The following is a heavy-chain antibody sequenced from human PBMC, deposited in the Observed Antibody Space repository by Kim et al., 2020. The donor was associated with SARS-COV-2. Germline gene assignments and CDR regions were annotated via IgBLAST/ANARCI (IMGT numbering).Heavy chain of an antibody. J-gene: IGHJ4*02. CDR2: INPSGGST. V-gene: IGHV1-46*01. D-gene: IGHD3-9*01. CDR3: ARTYHNYDILTGYYFDY. Sequence: ASVKVSCKASGYTFTSYYMHWVRQAPGQGLEWMGIINPSGGSTSYAQKFQGRVTTTRDTSTSTVYMELSSLRSEDTAVYYCARTYHNYDILTGYYFDYWGQGTLVTVSS. CDR1: GYTFTSYY.